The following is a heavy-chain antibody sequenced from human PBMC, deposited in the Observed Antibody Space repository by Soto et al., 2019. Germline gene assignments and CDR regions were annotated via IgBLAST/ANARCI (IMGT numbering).Heavy chain of an antibody. Sequence: SETLSLTCTVSGGSISTGGYYWSWIRQHPGKGLEWIGYIYYSGSSSYNLSLKGRLTISVDTSKNQFSLKLSSVTAADTAVYYCASTRDYFDYWGQGMLVTVSS. V-gene: IGHV4-31*03. CDR3: ASTRDYFDY. CDR2: IYYSGSS. J-gene: IGHJ4*02. D-gene: IGHD1-1*01. CDR1: GGSISTGGYY.